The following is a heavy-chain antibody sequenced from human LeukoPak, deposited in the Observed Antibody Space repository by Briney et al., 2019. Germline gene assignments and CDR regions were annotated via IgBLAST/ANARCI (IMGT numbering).Heavy chain of an antibody. CDR3: ARVSIAVAGTIIRYYYYGMDV. CDR1: GGSISSSNW. CDR2: IYHSGST. J-gene: IGHJ6*02. Sequence: SETLSLTCAVSGGSISSSNWWSWVRQPPGKGLEWIGEIYHSGSTNYNPSLKSRVTISVDTSKNQFSLKLSSVTAADTAVYYCARVSIAVAGTIIRYYYYGMDVWGQGTTVTVSS. V-gene: IGHV4-4*02. D-gene: IGHD6-19*01.